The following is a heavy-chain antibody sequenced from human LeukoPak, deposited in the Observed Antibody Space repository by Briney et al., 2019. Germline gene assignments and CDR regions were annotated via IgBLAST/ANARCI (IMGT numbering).Heavy chain of an antibody. CDR2: FDPEAGAT. J-gene: IGHJ4*02. Sequence: GASVKVSCKVSGHSLTELSIHWVRQAPRKGLEWMGGFDPEAGATLYAQSFQDRVIMTEDTSIDTTYMELTSLRSDDTAVYFCATDLAVAASGGFDYWGQGTLITVSS. CDR3: ATDLAVAASGGFDY. CDR1: GHSLTELS. V-gene: IGHV1-24*01. D-gene: IGHD6-19*01.